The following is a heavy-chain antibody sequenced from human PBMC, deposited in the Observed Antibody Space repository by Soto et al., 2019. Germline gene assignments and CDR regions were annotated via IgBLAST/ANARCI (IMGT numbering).Heavy chain of an antibody. CDR1: GGSISSSYW. J-gene: IGHJ5*02. Sequence: SETLSLTCAVSGGSISSSYWWSWVRQPPGKGLEWIGKIYHSGTTNYNPSLKSRVTISVDKSKNQFSLKLSSVTAADTAVYYCARGFIGSGWYNWFDPWGQGTLVT. V-gene: IGHV4-4*02. CDR3: ARGFIGSGWYNWFDP. CDR2: IYHSGTT. D-gene: IGHD6-19*01.